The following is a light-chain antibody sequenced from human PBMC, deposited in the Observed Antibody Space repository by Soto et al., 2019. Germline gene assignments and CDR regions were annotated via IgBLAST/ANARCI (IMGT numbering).Light chain of an antibody. CDR1: QNINDW. J-gene: IGKJ1*01. CDR2: KAS. V-gene: IGKV1-5*03. CDR3: QHYGA. Sequence: DIPMTQSPSTLSASVGDRVTITCRASQNINDWLAWYQQNPGKAPKLLIYKASGLESGVPSRFSGSGSGTEFTLTISSLQPDDIASYYCQHYGAFGQGTKVEIK.